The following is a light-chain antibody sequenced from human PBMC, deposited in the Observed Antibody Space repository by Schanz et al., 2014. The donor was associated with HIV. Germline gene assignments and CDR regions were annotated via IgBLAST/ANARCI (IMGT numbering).Light chain of an antibody. CDR1: SSDVGGYNY. J-gene: IGLJ2*01. Sequence: QSALTQPASVSGSPGQSITISCTGTSSDVGGYNYVSWYQQHPGKAPKVMIYEVSKRPSGVPDRFSGSKSGNTASLTVSGLQAEDEADYYCCSYAGSSSVIFGGGTKLTV. V-gene: IGLV2-8*01. CDR2: EVS. CDR3: CSYAGSSSVI.